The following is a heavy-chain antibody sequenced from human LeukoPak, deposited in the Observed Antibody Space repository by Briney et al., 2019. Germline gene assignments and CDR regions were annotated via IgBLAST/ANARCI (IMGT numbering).Heavy chain of an antibody. V-gene: IGHV4-39*01. CDR3: ARQTYYYDSSGYVYYFDY. D-gene: IGHD3-22*01. J-gene: IGHJ4*02. CDR1: GGSISSSGYY. CDR2: IYYSGNT. Sequence: SETLSLTCTVSGGSISSSGYYWGWIRQPPGKGLEWMGSIYYSGNTYYQPSLKSRLTISLDTSKNQFSLKLSSVTAADTAVYYCARQTYYYDSSGYVYYFDYWGQGTLVTVSS.